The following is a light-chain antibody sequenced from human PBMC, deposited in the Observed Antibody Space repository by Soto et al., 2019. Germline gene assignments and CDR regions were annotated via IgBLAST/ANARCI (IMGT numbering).Light chain of an antibody. V-gene: IGKV1-5*03. CDR2: KAS. CDR1: QTINNW. J-gene: IGKJ4*01. CDR3: QQYNSFSPVT. Sequence: DIQMTQSPTTLSASVGDTVTITCRASQTINNWLAWYQQQPGKAPKLLIYKASILESGVPSRFSGTGSGTEFTLTISSLQPDDFASYYCQQYNSFSPVTFGGGTKVEIK.